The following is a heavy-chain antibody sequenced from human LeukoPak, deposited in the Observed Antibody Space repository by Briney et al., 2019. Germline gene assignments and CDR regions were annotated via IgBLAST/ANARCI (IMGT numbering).Heavy chain of an antibody. CDR2: ISGSGSRL. J-gene: IGHJ4*02. D-gene: IGHD6-6*01. CDR3: ARDPAVDCSSSDYFFDY. CDR1: GFTFSSYE. V-gene: IGHV3-48*03. Sequence: GGSLRLSCAASGFTFSSYEMNWVRQAPGKGLEWVSSISGSGSRLYYADSVKGRFTISRDNAKNSLYLQMNSLRAEDTAVYYCARDPAVDCSSSDYFFDYWGQGTLVTVSS.